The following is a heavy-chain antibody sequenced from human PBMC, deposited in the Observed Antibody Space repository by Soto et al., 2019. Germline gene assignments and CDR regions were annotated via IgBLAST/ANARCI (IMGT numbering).Heavy chain of an antibody. Sequence: SGPTVVNPTRTLTLPCIFSGFLHRTRGVGVGWIRQPPGKALEWLGFNFWNDDKRYSPSLNSRLTITKDTTKNHVVLTMTNMDPVDTATYYCATSDSSGCYGSFDPWGQGTLVTVSS. V-gene: IGHV2-5*01. CDR3: ATSDSSGCYGSFDP. J-gene: IGHJ5*02. D-gene: IGHD6-19*01. CDR2: NFWNDDK. CDR1: GFLHRTRGVG.